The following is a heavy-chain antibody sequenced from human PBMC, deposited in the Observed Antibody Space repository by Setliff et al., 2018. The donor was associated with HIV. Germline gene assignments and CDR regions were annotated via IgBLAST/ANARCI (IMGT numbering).Heavy chain of an antibody. D-gene: IGHD2-21*01. CDR2: MHHSGST. CDR1: GDSITSNSYY. CDR3: ARLYEYYGNRLDY. V-gene: IGHV4-39*01. Sequence: KPSETLSLTCTVSGDSITSNSYYWGWLRQSPGKGRAWIGTMHHSGSTYYNPSLKSRVAIFIDTSKNQFSLRLSSVTAADTAVYYCARLYEYYGNRLDYWGQGAQVTVSS. J-gene: IGHJ4*02.